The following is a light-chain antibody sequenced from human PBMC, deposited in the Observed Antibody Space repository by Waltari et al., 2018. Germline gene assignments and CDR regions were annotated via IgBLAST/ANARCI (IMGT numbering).Light chain of an antibody. Sequence: QSVLTQPPSASGTPGQKVTISCSGSTSNIGSHTVNWYQQLPGAAPKLLIFSNDQPPSGVPDRVSGSKSGTSASLAISGLQSEDEADYYCATWDDSLNGHVFGGGTKV. V-gene: IGLV1-44*01. CDR2: SND. J-gene: IGLJ2*01. CDR1: TSNIGSHT. CDR3: ATWDDSLNGHV.